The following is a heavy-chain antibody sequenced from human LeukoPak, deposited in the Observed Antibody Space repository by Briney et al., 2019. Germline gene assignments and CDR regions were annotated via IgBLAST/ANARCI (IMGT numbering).Heavy chain of an antibody. Sequence: ASVKVSCKVSGYTLTELSMHWVRQAPGKGLGWMGGFDPEDGETIYAQKFQGRVTITTGESTSTAYMELSSLRSEDTAVYYCARGVGATPYYYYYYMDVWGKGTTVTVSS. V-gene: IGHV1-24*01. CDR2: FDPEDGET. D-gene: IGHD1-26*01. CDR3: ARGVGATPYYYYYYMDV. J-gene: IGHJ6*03. CDR1: GYTLTELS.